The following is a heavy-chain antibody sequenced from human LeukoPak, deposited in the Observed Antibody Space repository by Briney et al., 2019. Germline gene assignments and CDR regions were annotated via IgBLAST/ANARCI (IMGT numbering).Heavy chain of an antibody. J-gene: IGHJ4*02. V-gene: IGHV4-34*01. CDR3: ARGPRWLQRQSYSDY. D-gene: IGHD5-24*01. CDR1: GGSFSGYY. Sequence: PSETLSLTCAVYGGSFSGYYWSWIRQPPGKGLEWIGEINHSGSTNYNPSLKSRVTISVDTSKNQFSLKLSSVTAADTAVYYCARGPRWLQRQSYSDYWGQGTLVTVSS. CDR2: INHSGST.